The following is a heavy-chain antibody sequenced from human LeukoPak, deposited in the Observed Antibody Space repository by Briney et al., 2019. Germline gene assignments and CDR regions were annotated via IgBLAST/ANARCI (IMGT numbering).Heavy chain of an antibody. V-gene: IGHV4-61*02. CDR2: IYTSGST. Sequence: SETLSLTCAVSGGSISSGGYSWSWIRQPPGKGLEWIGRIYTSGSTNYNPSLKSRVTMSVDTSKNQFSLKLSSVTAADTAVYYCARDKGWFGDDDHAFDIWGQGTMVTVSS. CDR3: ARDKGWFGDDDHAFDI. J-gene: IGHJ3*02. D-gene: IGHD3-10*01. CDR1: GGSISSGGYS.